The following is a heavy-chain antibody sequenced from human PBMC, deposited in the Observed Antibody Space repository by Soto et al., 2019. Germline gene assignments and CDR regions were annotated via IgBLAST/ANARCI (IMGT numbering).Heavy chain of an antibody. CDR1: FTGYY. CDR3: ARCTNFYSGMDV. V-gene: IGHV1-2*04. CDR2: IKPNSGGT. J-gene: IGHJ6*02. D-gene: IGHD2-8*01. Sequence: FTGYYKQWMQQAPGQGLEWMGWIKPNSGGTNYAQKCQGWVTMSWDTSISTAYMELSRLRSDDTGVYCCARCTNFYSGMDVWGQGTTVT.